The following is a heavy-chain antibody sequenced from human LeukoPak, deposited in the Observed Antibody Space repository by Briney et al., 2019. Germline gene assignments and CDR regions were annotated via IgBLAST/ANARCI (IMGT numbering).Heavy chain of an antibody. CDR2: IYYSGST. CDR3: ARFSVAAAGTGWFDP. D-gene: IGHD6-13*01. CDR1: GGSISSGGYY. V-gene: IGHV4-61*08. Sequence: SQTLSLTCTVSGGSISSGGYYWSWIRQPPGKGLELIGYIYYSGSTNYNPSLKSRVTISVDTSKNQLSLKLSSVTAADTAVYYCARFSVAAAGTGWFDPWGQGTLVTVSA. J-gene: IGHJ5*02.